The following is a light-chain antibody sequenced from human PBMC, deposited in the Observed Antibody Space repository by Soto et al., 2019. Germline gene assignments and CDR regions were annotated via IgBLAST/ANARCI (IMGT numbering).Light chain of an antibody. CDR1: QSISSNY. Sequence: EIVLTQSPCTLSLAPGERATLSCRASQSISSNYLAWYQQKPGQAPRLLIYGASSRATGLPDRFSGSGSGTDFTLTISRLEPEDFAVYYCQQYGSSPTFGQGTKVEIK. CDR3: QQYGSSPT. CDR2: GAS. V-gene: IGKV3-20*01. J-gene: IGKJ1*01.